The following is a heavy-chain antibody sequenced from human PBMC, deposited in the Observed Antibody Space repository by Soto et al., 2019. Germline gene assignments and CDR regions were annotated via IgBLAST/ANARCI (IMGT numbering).Heavy chain of an antibody. Sequence: GASVKVSCKASAYAFNNYYINWVRQAPGQGLEWMGWISGYNGDTNYARKFQGRVTMTTDTSTYTAYMEMRSLRSDDTAVCYCARGGFSGSYFAYWGQGSLVTVSS. CDR2: ISGYNGDT. V-gene: IGHV1-18*04. CDR1: AYAFNNYY. CDR3: ARGGFSGSYFAY. J-gene: IGHJ4*02. D-gene: IGHD5-12*01.